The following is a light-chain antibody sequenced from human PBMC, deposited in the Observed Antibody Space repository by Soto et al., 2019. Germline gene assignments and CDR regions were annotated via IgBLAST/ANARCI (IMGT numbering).Light chain of an antibody. Sequence: QSVLTQPRSASGTPGQTGTVSCSGSTSNVGGNTVHWYQHVPGAAPKLLIYANNQRPSGVPDRFSGSKSGTSASLAISGLQSEDEAEYSCAAWDDNLNGLVFGSGTKVTVL. CDR3: AAWDDNLNGLV. J-gene: IGLJ1*01. CDR2: ANN. CDR1: TSNVGGNT. V-gene: IGLV1-44*01.